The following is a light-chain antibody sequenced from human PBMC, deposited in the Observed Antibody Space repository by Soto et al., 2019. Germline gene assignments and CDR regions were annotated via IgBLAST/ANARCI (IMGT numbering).Light chain of an antibody. J-gene: IGLJ1*01. CDR2: EVS. V-gene: IGLV2-14*03. Sequence: ALTQPASVSGSPGQSITISCTGTSSDVGGYNYVSWYQQHPGKGPKLMIYEVSNRPSGVSNRFSGSKSGNTATLTISGLQAEDEADYYCSSYTSTTTRVFGTGTKVTVL. CDR1: SSDVGGYNY. CDR3: SSYTSTTTRV.